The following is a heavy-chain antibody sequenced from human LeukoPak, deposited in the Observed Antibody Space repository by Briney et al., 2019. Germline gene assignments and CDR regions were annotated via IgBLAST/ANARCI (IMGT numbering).Heavy chain of an antibody. D-gene: IGHD6-13*01. J-gene: IGHJ4*02. CDR3: ASLRLPGIAAAGLAAFGYSSGWPNFDY. CDR1: GGSISSSSYY. Sequence: SETLSLTCTVSGGSISSSSYYWGWNRQPPGKGLEWIGSIYYSGSTYYNPSLKSRVTISVDTSKNQFSLKLSSVTAADTAVYYCASLRLPGIAAAGLAAFGYSSGWPNFDYWGQGTLVTVSS. CDR2: IYYSGST. V-gene: IGHV4-39*07.